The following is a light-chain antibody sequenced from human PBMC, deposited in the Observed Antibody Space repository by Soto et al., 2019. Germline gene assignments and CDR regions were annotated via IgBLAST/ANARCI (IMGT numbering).Light chain of an antibody. CDR3: QQYNNWHPLT. J-gene: IGKJ4*01. CDR1: ESVSSN. Sequence: EIVLTQSPGVLSLSPGDRATLSCRASESVSSNVAWYQQKPGQAPRLLIYDASTRATGIPARFSGSGSGTEFTLTISSLQSKDFAVYYCQQYNNWHPLTFGGGTKVDIK. CDR2: DAS. V-gene: IGKV3D-15*01.